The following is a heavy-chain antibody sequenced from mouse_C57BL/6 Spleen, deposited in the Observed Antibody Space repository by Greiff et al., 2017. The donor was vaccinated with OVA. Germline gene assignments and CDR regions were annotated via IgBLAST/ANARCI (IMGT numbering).Heavy chain of an antibody. J-gene: IGHJ2*01. CDR3: ARPHLYYGSSYVGY. CDR2: IDPANGNT. V-gene: IGHV14-3*01. Sequence: DVKLVESVAELVRPGASVKLSCTASGFNIKNTYMHWVKQRPEQGLEWIGRIDPANGNTKYAPKFQGKATITADTSSNTAYLQLSSLTSEDTAIYYCARPHLYYGSSYVGYWGQGTTLTVSS. CDR1: GFNIKNTY. D-gene: IGHD1-1*01.